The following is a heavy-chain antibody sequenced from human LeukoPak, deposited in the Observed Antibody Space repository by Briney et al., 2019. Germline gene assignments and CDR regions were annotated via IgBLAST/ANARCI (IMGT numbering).Heavy chain of an antibody. V-gene: IGHV3-48*01. CDR2: ISSSSATI. J-gene: IGHJ3*02. CDR3: ATDREDYDSSGYYLSDAFDI. CDR1: GFTFSSYA. Sequence: PGGSLRLSCAASGFTFSSYAMSWVRQAPGKGLEWVSYISSSSATIYHADSVKGRFTVSRDNAKNSLYLQMDSLRVEDTAVYYCATDREDYDSSGYYLSDAFDIWGQGTMVTVSS. D-gene: IGHD3-22*01.